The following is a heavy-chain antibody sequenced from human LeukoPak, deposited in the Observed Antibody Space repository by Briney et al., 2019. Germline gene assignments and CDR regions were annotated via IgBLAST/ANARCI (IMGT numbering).Heavy chain of an antibody. J-gene: IGHJ4*02. CDR2: INPSGGST. Sequence: ASVKVSWKASGYTFTIYYMHWVRQAPGQGLEWMGIINPSGGSTSYAQKFQGRVTMTRDTSTSTVYMELSSLRSEDTAVYYCARDGVRESYSYWGQGTLVTVSS. V-gene: IGHV1-46*01. CDR1: GYTFTIYY. CDR3: ARDGVRESYSY. D-gene: IGHD3-3*01.